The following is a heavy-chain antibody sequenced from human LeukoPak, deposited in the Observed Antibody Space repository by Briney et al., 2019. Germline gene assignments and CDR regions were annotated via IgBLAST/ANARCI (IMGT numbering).Heavy chain of an antibody. J-gene: IGHJ5*02. V-gene: IGHV4-39*01. D-gene: IGHD5-18*01. Sequence: SETLSLTCTVSGGSISSSSYYWGWIRQPPGKGLEWIGSIYYSGSTYYNPSLKSRVTISVDTSKNQFSLKLSSVTAADTAVYYCARGVDTAMVTVGWFDPWGQGTLVTVSS. CDR2: IYYSGST. CDR3: ARGVDTAMVTVGWFDP. CDR1: GGSISSSSYY.